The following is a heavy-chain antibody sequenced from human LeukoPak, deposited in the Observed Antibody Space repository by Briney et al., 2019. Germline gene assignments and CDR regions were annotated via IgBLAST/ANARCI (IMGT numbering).Heavy chain of an antibody. CDR1: GFTFTNAW. J-gene: IGHJ4*02. V-gene: IGHV3-15*01. CDR2: IKSKTDGETT. Sequence: PGGSLRLSCAASGFTFTNAWMNWVRQAPGKGLEWVGRIKSKTDGETTDYAAPVKGRFTISRDDSKNTLYLQMNSLKTEDTAVYYCTTDLGDLWLIGPDDDYWGQGTLVTVSS. CDR3: TTDLGDLWLIGPDDDY. D-gene: IGHD5-18*01.